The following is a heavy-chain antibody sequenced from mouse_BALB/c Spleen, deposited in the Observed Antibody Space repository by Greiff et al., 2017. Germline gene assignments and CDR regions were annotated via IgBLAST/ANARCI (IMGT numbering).Heavy chain of an antibody. Sequence: VQLKESGAELVRSGASVKLSCTASGFNIKDYYMHWVKQRPEQGLEWIGWIDPENGDTEYAPKFQGKATMTADTSSNTAYLQLSSLTSEDTAVYYCNAWGYAMDYWGQGTSVTVFS. CDR3: NAWGYAMDY. J-gene: IGHJ4*01. V-gene: IGHV14-4*02. CDR1: GFNIKDYY. CDR2: IDPENGDT.